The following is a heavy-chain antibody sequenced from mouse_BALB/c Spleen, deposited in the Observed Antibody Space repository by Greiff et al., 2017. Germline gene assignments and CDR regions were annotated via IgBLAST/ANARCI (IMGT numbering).Heavy chain of an antibody. Sequence: QVQLQQPGAELVKPGASVKLSCKASGYTFTSYWMHWVKQRPGQGLEWIGEIDPSDSYTNYNQKFKGKATLTVDKSSSTAYMQLSSLTSEDSAVYYCARRRGFDYWGQGTTLTVSS. V-gene: IGHV1-69*02. J-gene: IGHJ2*01. CDR3: ARRRGFDY. CDR1: GYTFTSYW. CDR2: IDPSDSYT.